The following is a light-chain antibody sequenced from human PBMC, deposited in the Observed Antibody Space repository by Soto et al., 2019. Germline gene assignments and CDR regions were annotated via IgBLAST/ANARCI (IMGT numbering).Light chain of an antibody. CDR1: QSVSNNY. V-gene: IGKV3-20*01. CDR2: GAS. J-gene: IGKJ1*01. Sequence: VFTQSPGTLSLSPGARATLSCRASQSVSNNYLAWYQQKPGQAPRLLIYGASNRATGIPDRFSGSGSGTEFTLTISRLEPEDFAVDDCQQYGSSGTFGQGTKVDIK. CDR3: QQYGSSGT.